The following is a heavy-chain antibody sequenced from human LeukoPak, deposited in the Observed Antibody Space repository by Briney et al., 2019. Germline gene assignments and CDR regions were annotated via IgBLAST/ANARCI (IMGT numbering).Heavy chain of an antibody. CDR2: ISSSSSII. CDR3: ARDGNRDGDMDV. D-gene: IGHD1-1*01. J-gene: IGHJ6*03. Sequence: GGSLRLSCAASGFTFSSYNMNWVRQAPGKGLEWVSYISSSSSIIYYADSVKGRFTVSRDSAKSSLYLQMNSLRAEDTAVYYCARDGNRDGDMDVWGKGTTVTVSS. CDR1: GFTFSSYN. V-gene: IGHV3-48*01.